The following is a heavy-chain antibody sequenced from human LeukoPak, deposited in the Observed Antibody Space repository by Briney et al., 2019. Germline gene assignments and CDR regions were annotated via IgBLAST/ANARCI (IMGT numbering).Heavy chain of an antibody. D-gene: IGHD6-19*01. CDR3: ARFSSGWSPSGFDY. CDR2: INSDGTTT. V-gene: IGHV3-74*01. CDR1: GFTFSSYW. J-gene: IGHJ4*02. Sequence: PGGSLRLSCAASGFTFSSYWMHWVRQGPGKELTWVSHINSDGTTTNYADSVKGRFTISRDNAKNTLYLQMNILRVEDTAVYYCARFSSGWSPSGFDYWGKGTLVTVSS.